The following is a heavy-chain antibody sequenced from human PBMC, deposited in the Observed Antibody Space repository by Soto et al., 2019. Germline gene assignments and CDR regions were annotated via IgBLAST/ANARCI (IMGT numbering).Heavy chain of an antibody. CDR3: ARETPYDIVPGYSKMYMDS. CDR2: ISSSSITT. D-gene: IGHD3-9*01. J-gene: IGHJ4*02. V-gene: IGHV3-11*01. CDR1: GFSFGDFY. Sequence: PGGSLRLSCAASGFSFGDFYMNWVRLAPGRDLEWVSFISSSSITTYYADSVRGRFTTSRDNAQKTLYLHMNNLRADDTAVYFCARETPYDIVPGYSKMYMDSWGPGTQVTV.